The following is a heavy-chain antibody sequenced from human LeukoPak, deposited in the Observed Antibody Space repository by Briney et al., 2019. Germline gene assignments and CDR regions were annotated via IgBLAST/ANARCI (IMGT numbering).Heavy chain of an antibody. CDR3: ARGYNGALDI. Sequence: PGRTLRLSCAASGFTFTNVCMSWVRQAPGKGLEWVAKIKPDGSEKYYVDAVKGRFSISRDNAENSLHLQMNSLRAEDTAVYWCARGYNGALDIWGQGTMVTVSS. J-gene: IGHJ3*02. D-gene: IGHD5-24*01. CDR1: GFTFTNVC. V-gene: IGHV3-7*04. CDR2: IKPDGSEK.